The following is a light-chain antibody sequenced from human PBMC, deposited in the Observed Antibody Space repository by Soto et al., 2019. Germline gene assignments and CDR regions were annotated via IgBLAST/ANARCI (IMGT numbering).Light chain of an antibody. CDR3: CSYTTTTANV. Sequence: QSALAQPASVSGSPGQSITISCTGTSSDIGSYNYISWYQQYPDKGPKLIIYGVTNRPSGVSNRFSGSKSGYTASLTISGLQAEDDADYYCCSYTTTTANVFGTGTKVTVL. CDR2: GVT. J-gene: IGLJ1*01. CDR1: SSDIGSYNY. V-gene: IGLV2-14*03.